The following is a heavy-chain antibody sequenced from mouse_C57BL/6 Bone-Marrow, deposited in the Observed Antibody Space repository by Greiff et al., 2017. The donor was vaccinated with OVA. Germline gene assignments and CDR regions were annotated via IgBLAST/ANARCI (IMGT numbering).Heavy chain of an antibody. Sequence: VKLQESGAELARPGASVKLSCKASGYTFTSYGISWVKQRTGQGLEWIGEIYPRSGNTYYNEKFKGKATLTADKSSSTAYMELRSLTSEDSAVYFCARRITTVVRYFDVWGTGTTVTVSS. CDR1: GYTFTSYG. CDR2: IYPRSGNT. V-gene: IGHV1-81*01. D-gene: IGHD1-1*01. J-gene: IGHJ1*03. CDR3: ARRITTVVRYFDV.